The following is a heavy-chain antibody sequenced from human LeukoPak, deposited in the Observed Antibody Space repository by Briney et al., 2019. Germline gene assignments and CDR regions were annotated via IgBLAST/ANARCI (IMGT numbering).Heavy chain of an antibody. J-gene: IGHJ2*01. Sequence: ETLXXXCXVSGGSISSGNYYWSWIRQPAGKGLEWIGYIYYSGSTNYNPSLKSRITISVNTAKNQFSLKLSSVTAADTAVYYCARVYYSSSYDYWYFDLWGRGTLVTVSS. CDR2: IYYSGST. V-gene: IGHV4-61*10. CDR3: ARVYYSSSYDYWYFDL. CDR1: GGSISSGNYY. D-gene: IGHD6-13*01.